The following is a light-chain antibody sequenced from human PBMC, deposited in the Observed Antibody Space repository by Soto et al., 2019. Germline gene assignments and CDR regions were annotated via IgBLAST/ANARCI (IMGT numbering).Light chain of an antibody. CDR1: NSNIGAGYD. J-gene: IGLJ2*01. Sequence: QSVLTQPPSVSGAPGQRVTIPCTGNNSNIGAGYDVHWYQQLPGTAPKLLIYVNTNRPSGVPDRFSGSKSGTSASLAITGLQAEDEADYYCQSYDSSLTIFGGWTKLTVL. V-gene: IGLV1-40*01. CDR3: QSYDSSLTI. CDR2: VNT.